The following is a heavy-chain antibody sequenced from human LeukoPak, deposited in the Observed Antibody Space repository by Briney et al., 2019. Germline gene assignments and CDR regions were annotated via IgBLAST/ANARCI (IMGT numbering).Heavy chain of an antibody. Sequence: GGSLRLSCVASGFTFSKDWMSWVRQAPGKGLEWVANIKEDGSAQYYADSVKGRFTISRDNTKNSLYLQMNSLTAEDTAMYYCAKDGDGYHNWGQGALVTVSS. J-gene: IGHJ4*02. CDR3: AKDGDGYHN. CDR1: GFTFSKDW. D-gene: IGHD3-9*01. V-gene: IGHV3-7*01. CDR2: IKEDGSAQ.